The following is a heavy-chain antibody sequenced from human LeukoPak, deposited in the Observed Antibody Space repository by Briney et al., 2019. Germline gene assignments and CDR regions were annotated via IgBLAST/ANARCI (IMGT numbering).Heavy chain of an antibody. CDR1: GLTFSSYA. J-gene: IGHJ2*01. CDR3: AKMPQGYCSGTSCYIHYWYFDL. D-gene: IGHD2-2*02. Sequence: GGSLRLSCAASGLTFSSYAMSWVRQAPGKGLEWVSGISASGGSTYYADSVKGRFTISRDNAKNTLYLQMNSLRAEDTAVYYCAKMPQGYCSGTSCYIHYWYFDLWGRGTLVTVSS. V-gene: IGHV3-23*01. CDR2: ISASGGST.